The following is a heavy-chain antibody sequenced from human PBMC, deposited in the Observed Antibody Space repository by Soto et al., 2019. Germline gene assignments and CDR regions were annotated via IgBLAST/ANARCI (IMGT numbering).Heavy chain of an antibody. J-gene: IGHJ5*02. Sequence: QVHLVQSGVEVKTPGASVKVSCQASGYTFFTYDISWVRQAPGQGLEWMGWISTYSGDTKYAQKFQGRVTMTTDTYTTTAYLELTSLRSDDTAVYYGARHHGTTTSENWFDPWGQGTLVTVS. D-gene: IGHD3-3*01. CDR3: ARHHGTTTSENWFDP. V-gene: IGHV1-18*01. CDR1: GYTFFTYD. CDR2: ISTYSGDT.